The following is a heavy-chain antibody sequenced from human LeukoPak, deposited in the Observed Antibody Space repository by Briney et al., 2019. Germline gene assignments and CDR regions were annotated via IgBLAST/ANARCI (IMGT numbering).Heavy chain of an antibody. V-gene: IGHV4-30-2*01. D-gene: IGHD2-2*01. CDR2: TYHSGST. J-gene: IGHJ5*02. Sequence: PSETLSLTCAVSGDSISSGGYSWGWIRQPPGKGLEWIGYTYHSGSTYYNPSLKSRVTISVDRSKNQFSLKLSSVTAADTAVYYCARGRVPAANIFWFDPWGQGTLVTVSS. CDR1: GDSISSGGYS. CDR3: ARGRVPAANIFWFDP.